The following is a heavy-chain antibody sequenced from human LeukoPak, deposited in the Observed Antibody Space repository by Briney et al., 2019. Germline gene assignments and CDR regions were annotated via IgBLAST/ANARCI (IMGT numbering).Heavy chain of an antibody. D-gene: IGHD3-10*02. J-gene: IGHJ4*02. CDR3: ANSVRGVIVRGFDH. CDR2: ISASSTYI. Sequence: PGGSLRLSCAASGFTFSTYSMNWVRQARGKGLEWVSSISASSTYIYYADSVKGRFTISRDNAKNSLYLQMNSLRAEDTAVYYCANSVRGVIVRGFDHWGQGTLVTVSS. V-gene: IGHV3-21*01. CDR1: GFTFSTYS.